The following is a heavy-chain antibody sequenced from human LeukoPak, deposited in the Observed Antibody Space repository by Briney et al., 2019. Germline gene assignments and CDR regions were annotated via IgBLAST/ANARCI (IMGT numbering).Heavy chain of an antibody. J-gene: IGHJ6*03. CDR3: AKDRSGGYYYYYMDV. Sequence: GGSLRLSCAASGFTFSSYGMHWVRQAPGKGLEWVAFIRYDGSNKYYADSVKGRFTISRDNSKNTLYLQMNSLRAEDTAVYYCAKDRSGGYYYYYMDVWGKGTTVTVSS. D-gene: IGHD2-15*01. CDR2: IRYDGSNK. CDR1: GFTFSSYG. V-gene: IGHV3-30*02.